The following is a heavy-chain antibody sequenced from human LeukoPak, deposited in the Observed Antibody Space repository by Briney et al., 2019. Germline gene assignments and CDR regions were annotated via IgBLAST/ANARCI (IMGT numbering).Heavy chain of an antibody. CDR1: GYAFIDYA. CDR3: VRDSLIKGASTLDH. D-gene: IGHD1-26*01. J-gene: IGHJ4*02. Sequence: ASVKVSCKASGYAFIDYAINWVRQAPGQGLEWMGWINMGTENPTYAQDFTGRFAFSLDTAVSTAYLQISSLKAEDTAVYYCVRDSLIKGASTLDHWGQGTLVTVPS. V-gene: IGHV7-4-1*02. CDR2: INMGTENP.